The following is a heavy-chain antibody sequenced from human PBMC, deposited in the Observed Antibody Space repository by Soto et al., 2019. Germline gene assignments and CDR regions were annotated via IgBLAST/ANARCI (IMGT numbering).Heavy chain of an antibody. V-gene: IGHV1-69*13. D-gene: IGHD2-2*01. J-gene: IGHJ6*02. Sequence: ASVKVSCKASGGTFSSYAISWVRQAPGQGLEWMGGIIPIFGTANYAQKFQGRVTITADESTSTAYMELSSLRSEDTAVYYCARDKDIVVVPVDIAQYHYYGMDVWGQGITVTVS. CDR3: ARDKDIVVVPVDIAQYHYYGMDV. CDR2: IIPIFGTA. CDR1: GGTFSSYA.